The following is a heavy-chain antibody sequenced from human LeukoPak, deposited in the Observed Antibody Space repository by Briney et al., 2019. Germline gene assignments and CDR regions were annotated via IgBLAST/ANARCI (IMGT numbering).Heavy chain of an antibody. CDR2: ISSSGSTI. V-gene: IGHV3-48*04. J-gene: IGHJ4*02. Sequence: GGSLRLSCAASGFIFSTYSMNWVRQAPGKGLEWLSYISSSGSTIHYTDSVKGRFTISRDNAKYSLYLQMDSLRAEDTALYYCARGGLGSWTFDSWGQGTLVTVSS. D-gene: IGHD1-26*01. CDR1: GFIFSTYS. CDR3: ARGGLGSWTFDS.